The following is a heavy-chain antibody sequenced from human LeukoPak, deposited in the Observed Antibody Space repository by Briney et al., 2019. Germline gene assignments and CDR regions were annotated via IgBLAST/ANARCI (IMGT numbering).Heavy chain of an antibody. CDR3: ARLDLAAAGTHFDY. Sequence: SQTLSLTCTVSGGSISSGDYYWSWIRQPPGKGLEWIGYIYYSGSTNYNPSLKSRVTISVDTSKNHFSLKLRSVTAADTAVYYCARLDLAAAGTHFDYWGQGTLVTVSS. CDR2: IYYSGST. CDR1: GGSISSGDYY. V-gene: IGHV4-30-4*01. D-gene: IGHD6-13*01. J-gene: IGHJ4*02.